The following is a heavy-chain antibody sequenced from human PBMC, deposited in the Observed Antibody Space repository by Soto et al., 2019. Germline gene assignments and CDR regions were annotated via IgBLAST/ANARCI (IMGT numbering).Heavy chain of an antibody. CDR1: GFSLTTSGVG. Sequence: QITLKESGPPLVKPTQTLTLTCTFSGFSLTTSGVGVGWIRQPPGKALEWLALVYWDDDKRYSPSLKNRLTLTQVTSKNPLVLTMTNMDPVDTATYYCAHSHSCGTVLTFDYWGPGTLVTVSS. CDR3: AHSHSCGTVLTFDY. J-gene: IGHJ4*02. D-gene: IGHD1-1*01. V-gene: IGHV2-5*02. CDR2: VYWDDDK.